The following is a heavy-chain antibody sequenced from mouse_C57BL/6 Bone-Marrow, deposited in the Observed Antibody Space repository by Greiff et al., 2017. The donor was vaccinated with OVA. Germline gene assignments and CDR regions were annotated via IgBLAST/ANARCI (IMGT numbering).Heavy chain of an antibody. V-gene: IGHV1-61*01. Sequence: QVQLQQPGAELVRPGSSVKLSCKASGYTFTSYWMDWVQQRPGQGLEWIGNIYPSDSETHYNQKFKDKATLTVDKSSSTAYMQLSILTSEDSAVYYGARSGISTVAPWYFDVWGTGTTVTVSS. CDR3: ARSGISTVAPWYFDV. CDR2: IYPSDSET. J-gene: IGHJ1*03. CDR1: GYTFTSYW. D-gene: IGHD1-1*01.